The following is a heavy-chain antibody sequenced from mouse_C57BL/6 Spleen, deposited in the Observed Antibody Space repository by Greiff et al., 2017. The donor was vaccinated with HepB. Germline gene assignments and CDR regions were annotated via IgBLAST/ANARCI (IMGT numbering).Heavy chain of an antibody. Sequence: VQLKESGPELVKPGASVKISCKASGYSFTGYYMHWVKQSHGNILDWIGYIYPYNGVSSYNQKFKGKATLTVDKSSSTAYMELRSLTSEDSAVYYCARSGYYGSRGYAMDYWGQRTSVTVSS. CDR2: IYPYNGVS. CDR3: ARSGYYGSRGYAMDY. D-gene: IGHD1-1*01. V-gene: IGHV1-31*01. CDR1: GYSFTGYY. J-gene: IGHJ4*01.